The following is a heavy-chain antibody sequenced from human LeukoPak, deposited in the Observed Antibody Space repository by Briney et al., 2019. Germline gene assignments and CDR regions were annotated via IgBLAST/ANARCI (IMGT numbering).Heavy chain of an antibody. Sequence: PGRSLRLSCAASGFTFSSYAMHWVRQAPGKGLEWVAVISYDGSNKYYADSVKGRFTISRDNSKNTLYLQMNSLRAEDTAVYYCARDRGSRIAAAGVFDYWGQGTLVTVSS. V-gene: IGHV3-30*04. CDR3: ARDRGSRIAAAGVFDY. CDR1: GFTFSSYA. J-gene: IGHJ4*02. CDR2: ISYDGSNK. D-gene: IGHD6-13*01.